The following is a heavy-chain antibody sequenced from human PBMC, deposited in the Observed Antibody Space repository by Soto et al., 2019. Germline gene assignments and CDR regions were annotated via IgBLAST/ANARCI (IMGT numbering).Heavy chain of an antibody. Sequence: QVQLQQWGAGLVKPSETLTLNCTVHGGSFNGYYWSWIRQPPGKGLEWIGAINHSGATNYHPSLKSRFTVPIDTSTSQFSLKVPSVTAADTAMYYCVPVNTVTSYFFESWGQGALVTVSS. D-gene: IGHD4-17*01. CDR2: INHSGAT. CDR3: VPVNTVTSYFFES. V-gene: IGHV4-34*02. J-gene: IGHJ4*01. CDR1: GGSFNGYY.